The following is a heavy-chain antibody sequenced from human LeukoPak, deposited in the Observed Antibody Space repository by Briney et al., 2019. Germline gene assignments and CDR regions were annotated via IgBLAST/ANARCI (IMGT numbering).Heavy chain of an antibody. V-gene: IGHV1-8*01. CDR2: MNPNSGNT. D-gene: IGHD6-13*01. J-gene: IGHJ6*02. CDR3: ASLLSSSSWYRPHYYGMDV. CDR1: GYTFTSYD. Sequence: GASVKVSCKASGYTFTSYDINWVRQATGQGLEWMGWMNPNSGNTGYAQKFQGRVTMTRNTSISTAYMELSSLRSEDTAVYCCASLLSSSSWYRPHYYGMDVWGQGTTVTVSS.